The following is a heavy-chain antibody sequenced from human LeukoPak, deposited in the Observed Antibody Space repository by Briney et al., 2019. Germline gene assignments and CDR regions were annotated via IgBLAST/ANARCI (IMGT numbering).Heavy chain of an antibody. CDR3: GRNYYDSSGYYYFGIDY. CDR2: ISGSGGST. Sequence: PGGSLRLSCAASGFTFSSYAMSWVRQAPGKGLEWVSAISGSGGSTYYADSVKGRFTISRDNSKNTLYLQTNSLRAEDTAVYYCGRNYYDSSGYYYFGIDYWGQGTLVTVSS. CDR1: GFTFSSYA. D-gene: IGHD3-22*01. V-gene: IGHV3-23*01. J-gene: IGHJ4*02.